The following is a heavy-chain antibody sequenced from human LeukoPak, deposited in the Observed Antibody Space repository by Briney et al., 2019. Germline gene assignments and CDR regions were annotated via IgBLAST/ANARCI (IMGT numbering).Heavy chain of an antibody. V-gene: IGHV1-2*02. Sequence: ASVKVSCKASGYTFTGYYMHWVRQAPGQGLEWMGWINPNSGGTNYAQKFQGRVTMTRDTSISTAYMELSGLRSDDTAVYYCARDQTPRIQLWLRYGMDVWGQGTTVTVSS. CDR3: ARDQTPRIQLWLRYGMDV. J-gene: IGHJ6*02. CDR2: INPNSGGT. CDR1: GYTFTGYY. D-gene: IGHD5-18*01.